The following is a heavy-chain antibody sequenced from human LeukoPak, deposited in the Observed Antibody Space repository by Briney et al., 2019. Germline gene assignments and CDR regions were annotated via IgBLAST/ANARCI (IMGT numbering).Heavy chain of an antibody. CDR1: GGSISSYY. Sequence: SETLSLTCTVSGGSISSYYWSWIRQPAGKGLEWIGRIYTSGSTNYNPSLKSRVTISVDTSKNQFSLKLSSVTAADTAVYYCARNWGSSGWHYYFDYWGQGTLVTVSS. CDR2: IYTSGST. V-gene: IGHV4-4*07. D-gene: IGHD6-19*01. J-gene: IGHJ4*02. CDR3: ARNWGSSGWHYYFDY.